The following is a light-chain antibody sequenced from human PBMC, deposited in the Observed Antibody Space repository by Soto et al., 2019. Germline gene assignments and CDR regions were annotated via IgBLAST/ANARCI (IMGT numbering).Light chain of an antibody. CDR1: QSVSSN. CDR3: QQYHWAPDT. Sequence: EIVLTQSPGTLSLSPGERATLSCRASQSVSSNLAWYQQRPGQAPRLVIYGASNRAAGIPDRFSGSGSGTDFTLTVSRLEPEDFAMYYCQQYHWAPDTFGQGTRLEIK. J-gene: IGKJ5*01. V-gene: IGKV3-20*01. CDR2: GAS.